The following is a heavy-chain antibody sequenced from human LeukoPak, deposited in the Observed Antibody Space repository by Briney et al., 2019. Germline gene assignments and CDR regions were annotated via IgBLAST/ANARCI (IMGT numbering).Heavy chain of an antibody. Sequence: GGSLRLSCAASGFTLSSYWMHWVRQAPGKGLVWVSRINSDGSDTIYGDSVKGRFTISRDNAKNTLYLQMDSLRAEDTAVYYCAGGYGDYGGGDYYGMDVWGQGTTVTVSS. CDR2: INSDGSDT. V-gene: IGHV3-74*01. J-gene: IGHJ6*02. CDR3: AGGYGDYGGGDYYGMDV. CDR1: GFTLSSYW. D-gene: IGHD4-17*01.